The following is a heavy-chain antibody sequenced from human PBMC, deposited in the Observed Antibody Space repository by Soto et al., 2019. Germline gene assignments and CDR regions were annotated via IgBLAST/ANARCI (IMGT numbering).Heavy chain of an antibody. J-gene: IGHJ6*02. V-gene: IGHV1-8*02. Sequence: ASVKVSCKASGGTFSSYAISWVRQATGQGLEWMGWMNPNSGNTGYAQKFQGRVTMTRNTSISTAYMELSSLRSEDTAVYYCARDLFFISTSCYVGGDYYYGRDVWGQGTTVTVSS. CDR3: ARDLFFISTSCYVGGDYYYGRDV. D-gene: IGHD2-2*01. CDR1: GGTFSSYA. CDR2: MNPNSGNT.